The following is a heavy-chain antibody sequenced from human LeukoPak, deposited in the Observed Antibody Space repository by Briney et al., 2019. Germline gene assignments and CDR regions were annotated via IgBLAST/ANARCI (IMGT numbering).Heavy chain of an antibody. CDR3: AREGGSSSWYSPHYYYYYMDV. J-gene: IGHJ6*03. CDR1: GYTFTSYG. D-gene: IGHD6-13*01. CDR2: ISAYNGNT. Sequence: GASVKVSCKASGYTFTSYGISWVRQAPGQGLEWMGWISAYNGNTNYAQKLQGRVTMTTDTSTSTAYMELRSLRSDDTAVYYCAREGGSSSWYSPHYYYYYMDVWGKGTTVTVSS. V-gene: IGHV1-18*01.